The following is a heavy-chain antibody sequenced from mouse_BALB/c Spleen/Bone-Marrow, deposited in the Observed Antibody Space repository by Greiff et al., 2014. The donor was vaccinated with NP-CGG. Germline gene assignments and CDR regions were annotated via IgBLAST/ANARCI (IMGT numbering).Heavy chain of an antibody. Sequence: EVKLVESGGGLVQPGGSLRLSCATSGFTFTDYYMSWVRQPPGKALEWLGFIRNKANGYTTEYSASVKGRVTISRDNSQSILYLQMNTLRAEDSATYFCARDINDNYNWYFDVWGAGTTVTVSS. CDR2: IRNKANGYTT. CDR3: ARDINDNYNWYFDV. D-gene: IGHD2-1*01. V-gene: IGHV7-3*02. J-gene: IGHJ1*01. CDR1: GFTFTDYY.